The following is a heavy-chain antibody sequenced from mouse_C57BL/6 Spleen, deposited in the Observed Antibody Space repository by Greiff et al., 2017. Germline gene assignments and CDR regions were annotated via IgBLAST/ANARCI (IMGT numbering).Heavy chain of an antibody. Sequence: QVQLQQSGAELVKPGASVKLSCKASGYTFTSYWMQWVKQRPGQGLEWIGEIDPSDSYTNYNQKFKGKATLTVATSSSTAYMQLSSLTSEDSAVYYCARFTTVVANDAYWGQGTLVTVSA. V-gene: IGHV1-50*01. J-gene: IGHJ3*01. D-gene: IGHD1-1*01. CDR3: ARFTTVVANDAY. CDR2: IDPSDSYT. CDR1: GYTFTSYW.